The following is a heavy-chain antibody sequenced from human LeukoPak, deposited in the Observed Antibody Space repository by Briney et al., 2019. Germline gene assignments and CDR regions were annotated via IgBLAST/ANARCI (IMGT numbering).Heavy chain of an antibody. CDR1: GGSFSGYY. CDR3: ARGRKAVAGSAFDI. J-gene: IGHJ3*02. Sequence: SETLSLTCAVYGGSFSGYYWSWIRQPPGKGLEWIGEINHSGSTNYNPSLKSRVTISVDTSKNQFSLKLSSVTAADTAVYYCARGRKAVAGSAFDIWGQGTMVTVSS. CDR2: INHSGST. D-gene: IGHD6-19*01. V-gene: IGHV4-34*01.